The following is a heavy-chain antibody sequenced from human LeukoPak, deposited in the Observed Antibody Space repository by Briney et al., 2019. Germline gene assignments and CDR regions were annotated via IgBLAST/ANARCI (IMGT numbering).Heavy chain of an antibody. Sequence: GGSLRLSCAASGFTFSSYAMSWVRQAPGKGLAWVSAISGSGGSTYYADSVKGRFTISRDNSKNTLYLQMNSLRAEDRAVYYCAKSKRYYYDSSGNQQPTDYWGQGTLVTVSS. V-gene: IGHV3-23*01. CDR2: ISGSGGST. D-gene: IGHD3-22*01. CDR3: AKSKRYYYDSSGNQQPTDY. J-gene: IGHJ4*02. CDR1: GFTFSSYA.